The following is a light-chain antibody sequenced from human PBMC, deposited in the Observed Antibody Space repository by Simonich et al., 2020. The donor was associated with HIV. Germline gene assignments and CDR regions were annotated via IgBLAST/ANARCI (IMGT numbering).Light chain of an antibody. Sequence: IVMTQTPLSLSVTPGQPASISCKSSQSLLHSDGKTYLYWYLQKPGQSPQLLMYDVSKRFSGVPDRFSGSGSGTDFTLKISRVEAEDVGVYYCLQGLQPPITFGQGTRLEIK. V-gene: IGKV2D-29*02. CDR1: QSLLHSDGKTY. CDR3: LQGLQPPIT. J-gene: IGKJ5*01. CDR2: DVS.